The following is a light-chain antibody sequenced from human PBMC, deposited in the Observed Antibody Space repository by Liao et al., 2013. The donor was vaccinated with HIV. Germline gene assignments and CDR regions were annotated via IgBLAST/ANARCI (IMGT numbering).Light chain of an antibody. J-gene: IGLJ1*01. CDR2: YDS. CDR1: NIGSKS. CDR3: QAWDNRSGV. Sequence: SYVLTQPPSVSVAPGKTARITCGGNNIGSKSVHWYQQKPGQAPVLVIYYDSDRPSGIPERFSGSTSGNTATLAIRTTQPMDEADYFCQAWDNRSGVFGPGTTVTVL. V-gene: IGLV3-21*01.